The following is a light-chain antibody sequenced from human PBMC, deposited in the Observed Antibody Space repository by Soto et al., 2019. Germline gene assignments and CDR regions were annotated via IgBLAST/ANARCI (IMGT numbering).Light chain of an antibody. CDR1: QTIKKY. V-gene: IGKV1-39*01. CDR3: HQIFSAPFT. Sequence: IQMTQSPSSLSASVGDRVTVTCRASQTIKKYLNWYQCKPGKAPKLLIYGASNFQRGVPSRFSGSGSGTDFTLTISRLETEDFATYYCHQIFSAPFTFGQGTGLE. CDR2: GAS. J-gene: IGKJ2*01.